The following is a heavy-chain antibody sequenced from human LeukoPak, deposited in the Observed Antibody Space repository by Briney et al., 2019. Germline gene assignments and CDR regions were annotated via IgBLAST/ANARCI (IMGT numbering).Heavy chain of an antibody. CDR3: ARGPGYCGSGSYYPDY. CDR1: GGSISSYY. CDR2: IYYSGST. D-gene: IGHD3-10*01. J-gene: IGHJ4*02. Sequence: SQTLSLTCTVSGGSISSYYWSWIRQPPGKGLEWIGYIYYSGSTNYNPSLKSRVTISVDTSKSQVSLKLSSVAAADAGVYYCARGPGYCGSGSYYPDYWGQGTLVTVSS. V-gene: IGHV4-59*01.